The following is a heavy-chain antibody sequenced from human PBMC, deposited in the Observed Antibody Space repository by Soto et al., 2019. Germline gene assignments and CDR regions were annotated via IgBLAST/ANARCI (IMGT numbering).Heavy chain of an antibody. CDR1: GFSLSTSGMC. Sequence: SGPTLVNPTHTLTLTCTFSGFSLSTSGMCVSWIRQPPGKALGWLALIDWDDDKYYSTSLKTRLTISKDTSKNQVVLTMTNMDPVDTAKYYCARSSIAAAGTLGWFDPWGQGPLVTVSS. CDR2: IDWDDDK. J-gene: IGHJ5*02. V-gene: IGHV2-70*01. CDR3: ARSSIAAAGTLGWFDP. D-gene: IGHD6-13*01.